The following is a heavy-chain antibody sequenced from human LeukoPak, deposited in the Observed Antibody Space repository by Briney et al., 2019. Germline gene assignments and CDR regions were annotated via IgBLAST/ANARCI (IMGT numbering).Heavy chain of an antibody. Sequence: GGSLRLSCAASGFTVSSNYMSWVRQAAGKGLEWVSVIYSGGSTYYADSVKGRFTISRDNSKNTLYLQMNSLRAEDTAVYYCARGHGSGRYSYYYYYMDVWGKGTTVTVSS. CDR3: ARGHGSGRYSYYYYYMDV. J-gene: IGHJ6*03. CDR2: IYSGGST. CDR1: GFTVSSNY. D-gene: IGHD3-10*01. V-gene: IGHV3-53*01.